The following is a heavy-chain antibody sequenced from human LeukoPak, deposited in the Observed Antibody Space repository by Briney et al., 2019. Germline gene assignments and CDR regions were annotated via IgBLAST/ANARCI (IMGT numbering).Heavy chain of an antibody. CDR2: ISGSGGGT. V-gene: IGHV3-23*01. D-gene: IGHD3-10*01. Sequence: GGSLRLSCAASGFTFSNYAMGWVRQAPGKGLEWDSAISGSGGGTYYADSVKGRFTISRDNSKNTLYLQMNSLRAEDTAVYYCAKAELYGSGSYYSYYFDYWGQGTLVTVSS. CDR3: AKAELYGSGSYYSYYFDY. J-gene: IGHJ4*02. CDR1: GFTFSNYA.